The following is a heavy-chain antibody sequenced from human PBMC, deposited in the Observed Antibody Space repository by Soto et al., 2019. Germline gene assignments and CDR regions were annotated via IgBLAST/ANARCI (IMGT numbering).Heavy chain of an antibody. D-gene: IGHD3-3*01. Sequence: QVQLVQSGAEVKKPGASVKVSCKASGYTFTSYDINWVRQATGQGLEWMGWMNPNSGNTGYAQKFQGRVTMTRNTSISTAYMELSSVRSEDTAVYYCARGGEQEFWSGYYYYGMDVWGQGTTVTVSS. V-gene: IGHV1-8*01. CDR1: GYTFTSYD. CDR3: ARGGEQEFWSGYYYYGMDV. CDR2: MNPNSGNT. J-gene: IGHJ6*02.